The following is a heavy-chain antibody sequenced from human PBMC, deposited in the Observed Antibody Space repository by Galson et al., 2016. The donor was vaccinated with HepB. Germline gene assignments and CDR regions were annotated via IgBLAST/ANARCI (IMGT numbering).Heavy chain of an antibody. CDR1: GFTFSRYG. D-gene: IGHD2-8*02. J-gene: IGHJ6*02. CDR3: ARGGYCTGGTCYSDYGMDV. V-gene: IGHV3-30*03. CDR2: ISYDGSNG. Sequence: SLRLSCAASGFTFSRYGMHWVRQAPGKGLEWVALISYDGSNGYSADSVKGRFTISRDNSKNTLYLQMNSLRAEDTAVYSCARGGYCTGGTCYSDYGMDVWGQGTTVTVSS.